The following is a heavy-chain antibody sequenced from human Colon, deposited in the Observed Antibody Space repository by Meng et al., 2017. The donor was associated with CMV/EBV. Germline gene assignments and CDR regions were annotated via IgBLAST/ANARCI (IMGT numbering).Heavy chain of an antibody. Sequence: ASVKVSCKASGYTFPTYGLSWVRQAPGQGLEWMGWISGNNDNTNYAQKFQGRVTMTTDTSTKTAYMELRGLRSDDTAVYFCARDPVGWLDPWGQGTLVTVSS. V-gene: IGHV1-18*01. D-gene: IGHD1-26*01. CDR2: ISGNNDNT. CDR1: GYTFPTYG. CDR3: ARDPVGWLDP. J-gene: IGHJ5*02.